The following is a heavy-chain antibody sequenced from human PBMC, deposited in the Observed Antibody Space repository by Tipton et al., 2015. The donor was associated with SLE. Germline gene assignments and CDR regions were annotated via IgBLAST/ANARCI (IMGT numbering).Heavy chain of an antibody. Sequence: TLSLTCSVSGGSINSGAYYWTWIRQHPGQGLEWIGHIHYSGSTFYNPSLQSRTVIGIDTSKNQFSLRLSSVTAADTAVYYCARVDPRSSSSGLYDYWGQGTLVTVSS. J-gene: IGHJ4*02. CDR1: GGSINSGAYY. V-gene: IGHV4-31*03. D-gene: IGHD6-6*01. CDR3: ARVDPRSSSSGLYDY. CDR2: IHYSGST.